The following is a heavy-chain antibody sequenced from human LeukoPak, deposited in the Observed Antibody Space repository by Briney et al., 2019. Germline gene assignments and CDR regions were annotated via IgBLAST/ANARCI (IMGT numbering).Heavy chain of an antibody. CDR2: IWHDGNIK. J-gene: IGHJ3*02. D-gene: IGHD1-20*01. CDR1: GLTLSGHG. CDR3: ARLTVTDAFDI. Sequence: GGSLRLSCAASGLTLSGHGMHWVRQAPGKGLEWVAIIWHDGNIKYYADSVKGRFIVSRDNYKNTVFLQMNSLRAEDTAVYYCARLTVTDAFDIWGQGTMVTVSS. V-gene: IGHV3-33*01.